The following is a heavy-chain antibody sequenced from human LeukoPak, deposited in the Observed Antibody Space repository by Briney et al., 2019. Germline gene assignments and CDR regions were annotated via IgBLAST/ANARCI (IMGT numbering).Heavy chain of an antibody. V-gene: IGHV3-11*04. CDR2: IYNGGDTI. Sequence: GGSLRLSCAASGFTFSDYYMSWIRQASGKGLETVSYIYNGGDTIYYADSVRGRFTISRDNAESSLYLQMNSLRAEDTAVYYCARGHWGLDYWGRGTLVTVSS. D-gene: IGHD7-27*01. CDR1: GFTFSDYY. J-gene: IGHJ4*02. CDR3: ARGHWGLDY.